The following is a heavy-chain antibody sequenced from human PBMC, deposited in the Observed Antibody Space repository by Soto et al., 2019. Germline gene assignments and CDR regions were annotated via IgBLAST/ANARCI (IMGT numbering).Heavy chain of an antibody. CDR2: IYYSGST. J-gene: IGHJ4*02. V-gene: IGHV4-39*01. CDR1: GGSISSSSYY. CDR3: ARHITMVRGASYYFDY. Sequence: SETLSLTCTVSGGSISSSSYYWGWIRQPPGKGLEWIGSIYYSGSTYYNPSLKSRVTISVDTSKNQFSLKLSSVTSADTAVYYCARHITMVRGASYYFDYWGQGTLVTVSS. D-gene: IGHD3-10*01.